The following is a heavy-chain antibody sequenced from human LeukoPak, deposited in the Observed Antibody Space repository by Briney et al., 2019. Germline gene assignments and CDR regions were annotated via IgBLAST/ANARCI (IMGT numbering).Heavy chain of an antibody. CDR3: ARGQDLEPYCSGGSCYSSFDY. J-gene: IGHJ4*02. CDR1: GGTFSSYA. Sequence: SSVKVSCKASGGTFSSYAISWVRQAPGQGLEWMGGIIPIFGTANYAQKFQGRVTITADESTSTAYMELSSLRSEDTAVYYCARGQDLEPYCSGGSCYSSFDYWGQGTLVTVSS. V-gene: IGHV1-69*01. CDR2: IIPIFGTA. D-gene: IGHD2-15*01.